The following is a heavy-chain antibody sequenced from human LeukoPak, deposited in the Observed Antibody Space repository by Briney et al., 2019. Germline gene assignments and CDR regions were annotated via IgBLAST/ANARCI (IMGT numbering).Heavy chain of an antibody. J-gene: IGHJ4*02. CDR1: GYTFTSYA. Sequence: PMASVKVSCKASGYTFTSYAMNWVRQAPGQGLEWMGGIIPIFATAKYVQKFQGRVKITADESTSTAYMELSSLRSEDTAVYYCARDSSGWRKFDYWGQGTLVTVSS. CDR2: IIPIFATA. V-gene: IGHV1-69*13. D-gene: IGHD6-19*01. CDR3: ARDSSGWRKFDY.